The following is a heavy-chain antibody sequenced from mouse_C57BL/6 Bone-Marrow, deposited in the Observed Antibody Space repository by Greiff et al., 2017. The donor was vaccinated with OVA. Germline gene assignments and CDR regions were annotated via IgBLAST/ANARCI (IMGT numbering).Heavy chain of an antibody. D-gene: IGHD1-1*01. V-gene: IGHV5-15*01. CDR3: AGHGHYYGSSEDAMDY. CDR1: GFTFSDYG. CDR2: ISNLAYSI. Sequence: DVKLEESGGGLVQPGGSLKLSCAASGFTFSDYGMAWVRQAPRKGPEWVAFISNLAYSIYYADTVTGRFTLSRENAKNTLYLKTSSLRSEDTAMYYCAGHGHYYGSSEDAMDYWGQGTSVTVSS. J-gene: IGHJ4*01.